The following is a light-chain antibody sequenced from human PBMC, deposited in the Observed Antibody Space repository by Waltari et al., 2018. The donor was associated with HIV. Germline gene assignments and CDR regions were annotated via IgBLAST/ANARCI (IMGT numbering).Light chain of an antibody. CDR1: QNIQNY. V-gene: IGKV1-39*01. J-gene: IGKJ2*01. CDR3: QQSYSTPPYT. CDR2: AAT. Sequence: TRSRQARASPLGKRVTMRCRSSQNIQNYVNWYQQKPGKAPKVLIYAATNVQSGVPSRFSGSGSGTEFTLSVASLEREDAATYFCQQSYSTPPYTFGQGTKVQI.